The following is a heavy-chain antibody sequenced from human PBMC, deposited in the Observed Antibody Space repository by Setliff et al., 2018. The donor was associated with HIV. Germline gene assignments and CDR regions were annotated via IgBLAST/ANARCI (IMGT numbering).Heavy chain of an antibody. Sequence: SETLSLTCTVADGSISTGSYYWSWLRQPAGKGLEWIGRIYSNGNTDHNPSLKSRVTISEDTSKNQFSLKVNSVTAADTAMYFCARGSPDGLDYWGQGTLVTVSS. J-gene: IGHJ4*02. CDR3: ARGSPDGLDY. CDR2: IYSNGNT. D-gene: IGHD2-8*01. CDR1: DGSISTGSYY. V-gene: IGHV4-61*02.